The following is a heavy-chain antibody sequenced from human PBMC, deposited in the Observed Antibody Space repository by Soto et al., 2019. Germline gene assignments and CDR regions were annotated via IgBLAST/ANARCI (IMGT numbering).Heavy chain of an antibody. V-gene: IGHV3-30*18. J-gene: IGHJ4*02. Sequence: QVQLVESGGGVVQPGRSLRLSCAASGFTFSSYGMHWVRQAPGKGLEWVAVISYDGSNKYYADSVKGRFTISRDNSKNTLYLQMNSLRAEDTAVYYCAKDEEGAHYMDYWGQGTLVTVSS. CDR1: GFTFSSYG. CDR3: AKDEEGAHYMDY. CDR2: ISYDGSNK. D-gene: IGHD1-26*01.